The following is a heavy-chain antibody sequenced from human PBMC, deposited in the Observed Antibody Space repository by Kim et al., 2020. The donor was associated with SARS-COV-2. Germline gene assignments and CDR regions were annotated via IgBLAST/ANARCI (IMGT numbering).Heavy chain of an antibody. J-gene: IGHJ4*02. D-gene: IGHD2-15*01. V-gene: IGHV4-34*01. CDR3: ARTTGGNCFDY. CDR2: T. Sequence: THSDPSLKSRFNMSVDTSKNQFSLKLNSVTAADTAVYYCARTTGGNCFDYWGQGILVIVSS.